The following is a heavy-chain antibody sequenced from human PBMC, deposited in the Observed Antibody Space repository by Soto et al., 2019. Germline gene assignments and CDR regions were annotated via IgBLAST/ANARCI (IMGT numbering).Heavy chain of an antibody. D-gene: IGHD3-22*01. CDR2: IIHIFGTA. CDR1: SGTFISYA. CDR3: ARDGWNYYDSSGYPLFDH. Sequence: SVKVSCKASSGTFISYAISCVRHAPGAGLEWMGGIIHIFGTANYAQKFQGRVTITADVSTSKAYMELRRLRAEDTAVYYCARDGWNYYDSSGYPLFDHWGQGTLVTVSS. V-gene: IGHV1-69*13. J-gene: IGHJ4*02.